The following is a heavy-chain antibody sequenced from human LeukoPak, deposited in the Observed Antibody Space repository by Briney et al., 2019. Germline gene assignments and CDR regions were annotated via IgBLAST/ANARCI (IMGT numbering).Heavy chain of an antibody. J-gene: IGHJ4*02. Sequence: GSLRLSCAASGFTFTSYAMNWIRQPPGKGLEWIGYIYYSGSTNYNPSLKSRVTISVDTSKNQFSLKLSSVTAADTAVYYCARDRIAVAGTEGTYFDYWGQGTLVTVPS. V-gene: IGHV4-59*01. CDR1: GFTFTSYA. CDR2: IYYSGST. CDR3: ARDRIAVAGTEGTYFDY. D-gene: IGHD6-19*01.